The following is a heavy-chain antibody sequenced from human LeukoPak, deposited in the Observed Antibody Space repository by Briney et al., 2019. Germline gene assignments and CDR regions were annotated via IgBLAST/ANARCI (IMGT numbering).Heavy chain of an antibody. D-gene: IGHD4-17*01. J-gene: IGHJ6*02. CDR3: AGTTVTTSNYYYYGMDV. CDR1: GGSISSYY. Sequence: PSETLSLTCTVSGGSISSYYWSWIRQPPGKGPEWIGYIYYSGSTNYNPSLKSRVTISVDTSKNQFSLKLSSVTAADTAVYYCAGTTVTTSNYYYYGMDVWGQGTTVTVSS. V-gene: IGHV4-59*01. CDR2: IYYSGST.